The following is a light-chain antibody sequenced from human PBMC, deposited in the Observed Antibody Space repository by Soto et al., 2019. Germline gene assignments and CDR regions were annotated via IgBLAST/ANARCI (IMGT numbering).Light chain of an antibody. CDR1: QKISITV. Sequence: ELVFTQSPCILSFPPHERASVSCRASQKISITVLAWYQQKPGQAPRLLIYGASSRTTGIPDRFSGSGSGTDFTLTISRLETEDFAMYYCQQCGGSPTFGQGTKV. V-gene: IGKV3-20*01. CDR3: QQCGGSPT. J-gene: IGKJ1*01. CDR2: GAS.